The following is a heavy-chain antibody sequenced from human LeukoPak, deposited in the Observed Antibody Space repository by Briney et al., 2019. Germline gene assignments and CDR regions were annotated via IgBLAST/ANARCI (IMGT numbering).Heavy chain of an antibody. J-gene: IGHJ4*02. CDR2: INPNSGGT. V-gene: IGHV1-2*02. Sequence: ASVKVSCKASEYTFTGYYMHWVRQAPGQGLEWMGWINPNSGGTNYAQKFQGRVTMTRDTSISTAYMELSRLRSDDTAVYYCARGNLVRGVIPFWGQGTLVTVSS. D-gene: IGHD3-10*01. CDR1: EYTFTGYY. CDR3: ARGNLVRGVIPF.